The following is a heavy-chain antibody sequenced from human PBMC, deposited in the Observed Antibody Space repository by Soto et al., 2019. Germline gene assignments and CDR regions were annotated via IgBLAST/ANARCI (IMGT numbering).Heavy chain of an antibody. D-gene: IGHD1-1*01. J-gene: IGHJ6*02. Sequence: QVHLQESGPGLVNPSGTLTLTCDVSGGSISSSHWWGWVRHAPGKGLEWIGEIYHSGSTNYNPSLKSRITMSVDKSKNQFSVNLSSVTAADTAVYYCVRDADETAIGPAPWLVWGRGTMVTVSS. CDR3: VRDADETAIGPAPWLV. CDR1: GGSISSSHW. CDR2: IYHSGST. V-gene: IGHV4-4*02.